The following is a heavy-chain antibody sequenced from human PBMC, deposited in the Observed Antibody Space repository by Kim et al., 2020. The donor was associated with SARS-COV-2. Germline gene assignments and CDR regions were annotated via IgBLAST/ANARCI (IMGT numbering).Heavy chain of an antibody. V-gene: IGHV3-7*01. CDR3: AREWDYYDGSAYRRSYFEY. D-gene: IGHD3-22*01. CDR2: IKQDGSEK. CDR1: GFTFSSYW. J-gene: IGHJ4*02. Sequence: GGSLRLSCAASGFTFSSYWMTWVRQAPGKGLEWVANIKQDGSEKDYVDSVKGRFSISRDNAKNSLFLQMNSLRAEDTAVYYCAREWDYYDGSAYRRSYFEYWGQGTLVTVSS.